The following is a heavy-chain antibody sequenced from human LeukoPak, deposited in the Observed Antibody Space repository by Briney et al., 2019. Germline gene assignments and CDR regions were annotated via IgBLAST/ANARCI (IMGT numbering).Heavy chain of an antibody. J-gene: IGHJ5*02. Sequence: SETLSLTCTASGGSISSYYWSWIRQPPGKGLEWIGYIYYSGSTNYNPSLKSRVTISVDTSKNQFSLKLSSVTAADTAVYYCARHRGGYGSDGWFDPWGQGTLVTVSS. CDR1: GGSISSYY. D-gene: IGHD6-25*01. V-gene: IGHV4-59*08. CDR3: ARHRGGYGSDGWFDP. CDR2: IYYSGST.